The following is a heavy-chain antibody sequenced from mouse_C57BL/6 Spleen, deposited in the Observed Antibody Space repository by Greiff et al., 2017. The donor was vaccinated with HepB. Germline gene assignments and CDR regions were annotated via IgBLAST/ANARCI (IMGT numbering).Heavy chain of an antibody. V-gene: IGHV2-2*01. CDR2: IWSGGST. J-gene: IGHJ4*01. CDR1: GFSLTSYG. Sequence: VQLQQSGPGLVQPSQSLSITCTVSGFSLTSYGVHWVRQSPGKGLEWLGVIWSGGSTDYNAACISRLSISKDNSKSQGFCQMNSLQADDTAIYYWARKGYGNYPMDYWGQGTSVTVSS. D-gene: IGHD2-10*02. CDR3: ARKGYGNYPMDY.